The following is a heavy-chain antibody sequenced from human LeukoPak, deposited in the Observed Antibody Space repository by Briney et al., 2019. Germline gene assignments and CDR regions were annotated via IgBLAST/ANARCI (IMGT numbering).Heavy chain of an antibody. Sequence: SETLSLTCTVSGGSISSSSYYWSWIRQPPGKGLEWIGYIYYSGSTNYNPSLKSRVTISVDTSKNQFSLKLSSVTAADTAVYYCARRVSGSYHDYWGQGTLVTVSS. V-gene: IGHV4-61*05. CDR3: ARRVSGSYHDY. J-gene: IGHJ4*02. CDR1: GGSISSSSYY. CDR2: IYYSGST. D-gene: IGHD1-26*01.